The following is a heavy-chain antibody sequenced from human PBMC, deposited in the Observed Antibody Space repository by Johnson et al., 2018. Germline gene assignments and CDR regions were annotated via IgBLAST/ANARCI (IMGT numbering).Heavy chain of an antibody. CDR1: GGSISSSSYY. Sequence: QVQLQESGPGLVKPSETXSLTCTVSGGSISSSSYYWGWIRQPPGKGLEWIGSIYYSGSTYYNPSLKSRVTISVDTSKNQFSLKLSPVTAADTAVYYCARHSSPDRIAAAAWAWGQGTLVTVSS. V-gene: IGHV4-39*01. J-gene: IGHJ5*02. CDR2: IYYSGST. CDR3: ARHSSPDRIAAAAWA. D-gene: IGHD6-13*01.